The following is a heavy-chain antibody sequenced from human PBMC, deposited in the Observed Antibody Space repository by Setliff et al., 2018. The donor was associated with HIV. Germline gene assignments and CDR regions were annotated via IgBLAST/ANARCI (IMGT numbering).Heavy chain of an antibody. CDR1: GFAFGSFA. Sequence: LSLSCATSGFAFGSFAMSWIRQAPGKALEWVSSITDDGLSTFYAGSVRGRFTLSRDNSRNTLFLQMNSLRGADTALYYCVLGGLSSGWGVSWGQGTLVTVSS. CDR3: VLGGLSSGWGVS. D-gene: IGHD6-19*01. V-gene: IGHV3-23*01. J-gene: IGHJ5*02. CDR2: ITDDGLST.